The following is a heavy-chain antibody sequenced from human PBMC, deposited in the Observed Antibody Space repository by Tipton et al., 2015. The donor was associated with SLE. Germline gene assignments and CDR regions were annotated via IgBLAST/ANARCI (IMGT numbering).Heavy chain of an antibody. CDR1: GGSFSGYY. V-gene: IGHV4-34*01. Sequence: TLSLTCAVYGGSFSGYYWSWIRQPPGKGLEWIGEINHSGSTNYNPSLKSRVTISVDTSKNQFSLKLSPVTAADTAVYYCARGDRWLRSGSLGYWGQGTLVTVSS. CDR3: ARGDRWLRSGSLGY. D-gene: IGHD5-12*01. J-gene: IGHJ4*02. CDR2: INHSGST.